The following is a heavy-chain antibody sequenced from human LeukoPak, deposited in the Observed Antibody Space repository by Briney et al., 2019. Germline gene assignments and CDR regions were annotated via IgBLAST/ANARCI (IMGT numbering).Heavy chain of an antibody. CDR1: GFTFSRNG. J-gene: IGHJ4*02. CDR2: ISGSGGST. Sequence: GGSLRLSCAASGFTFSRNGMTWVRQAPGKGLEWVSAISGSGGSTYYADSVKGRFTISRDNSKNTLYLQMNSLRAEDTAVYYCARVYYHDSSDYYFPPDYWGQGTLVTVSS. V-gene: IGHV3-23*01. D-gene: IGHD3-22*01. CDR3: ARVYYHDSSDYYFPPDY.